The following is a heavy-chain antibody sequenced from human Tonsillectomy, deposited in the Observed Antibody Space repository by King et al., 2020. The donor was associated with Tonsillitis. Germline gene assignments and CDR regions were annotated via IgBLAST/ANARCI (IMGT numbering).Heavy chain of an antibody. J-gene: IGHJ6*02. Sequence: VQLVESGGGVVQPGRSLRLSCAASGFTFSSYAMHWVRQAPGKGLEWGALLSFDGSNKEYADSAKGRFTISRDNSKNRLYLQMNSLRAEDTAVYYCARRDGALDYYYYGMDVWGQGTTVTVSS. V-gene: IGHV3-30-3*01. CDR2: LSFDGSNK. CDR1: GFTFSSYA. CDR3: ARRDGALDYYYYGMDV. D-gene: IGHD4-17*01.